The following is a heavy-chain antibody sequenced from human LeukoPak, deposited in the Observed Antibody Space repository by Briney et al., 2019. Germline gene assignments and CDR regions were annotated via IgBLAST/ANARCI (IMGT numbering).Heavy chain of an antibody. J-gene: IGHJ1*01. CDR1: GFTFSSYW. D-gene: IGHD2-2*01. V-gene: IGHV3-15*01. Sequence: GGSLRLSCAASGFTFSSYWMSWVRQAPGKGLEWVGRIKSKTDGGTTDYAAPVKGRFTISRDDSKNTLYLQMNSLRAEDTAVYYCARGSEGSCSSTSCPRYFQHWGQGTLVTVSS. CDR3: ARGSEGSCSSTSCPRYFQH. CDR2: IKSKTDGGTT.